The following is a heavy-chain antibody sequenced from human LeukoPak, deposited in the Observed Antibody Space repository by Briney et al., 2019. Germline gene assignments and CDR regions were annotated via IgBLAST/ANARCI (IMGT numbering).Heavy chain of an antibody. CDR3: TRESFAARWD. CDR1: GFTFSSYS. CDR2: ISSSYI. D-gene: IGHD6-6*01. Sequence: GGSLRLSCAASGFTFSSYSMNWVRQAPGKGLEWVSSISSSYIYYADSVKGRFTISRDNAKNSLYLQMNSLTAEDTAVYYCTRESFAARWDWGQGTLVTVSS. V-gene: IGHV3-21*01. J-gene: IGHJ4*02.